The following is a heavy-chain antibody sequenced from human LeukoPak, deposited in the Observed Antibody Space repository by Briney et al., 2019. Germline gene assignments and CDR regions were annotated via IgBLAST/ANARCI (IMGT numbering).Heavy chain of an antibody. J-gene: IGHJ6*02. CDR1: GGSFSGYY. CDR3: ARGPGSSGDRSPGGMDV. D-gene: IGHD2-21*02. V-gene: IGHV4-34*01. Sequence: SETLSLTCAVYGGSFSGYYWSWIRQPPGKGPEWIGEINHSGSTNYNPSLKSRVTISVDTSKNQFSLKLSSVTAADTAVYYCARGPGSSGDRSPGGMDVWGQGTTVTVSS. CDR2: INHSGST.